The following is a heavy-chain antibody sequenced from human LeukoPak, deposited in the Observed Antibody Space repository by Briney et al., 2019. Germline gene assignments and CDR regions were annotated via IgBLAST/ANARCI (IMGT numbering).Heavy chain of an antibody. V-gene: IGHV4-61*02. CDR2: IYTSGST. Sequence: SETLSLTCTVSGGSTSSGRYYWSWIRQPAGKGLEWIGRIYTSGSTNYNPSLKSRVTISVDTSKNQFSLKLSSVTAAHTAVYYCARVWDGYCSGGSCSDSNCFDPWGQGTLVTVSS. CDR3: ARVWDGYCSGGSCSDSNCFDP. CDR1: GGSTSSGRYY. J-gene: IGHJ5*02. D-gene: IGHD2-15*01.